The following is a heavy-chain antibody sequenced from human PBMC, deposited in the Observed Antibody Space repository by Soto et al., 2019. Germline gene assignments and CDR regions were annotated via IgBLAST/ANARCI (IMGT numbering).Heavy chain of an antibody. V-gene: IGHV1-69*13. J-gene: IGHJ4*02. Sequence: SVKVSCKASGGTFSSYAISWVRQAPGQGLEWMGGIIPIFGTADYAQKFQGRVTITADESTSTAYMELSSLRSEDTAVYYCARGSRHIVLVPAPLDYWGQGTLVTVSS. D-gene: IGHD2-2*01. CDR1: GGTFSSYA. CDR2: IIPIFGTA. CDR3: ARGSRHIVLVPAPLDY.